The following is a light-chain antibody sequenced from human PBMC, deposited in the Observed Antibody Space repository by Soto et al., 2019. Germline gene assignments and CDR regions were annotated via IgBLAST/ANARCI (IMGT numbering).Light chain of an antibody. J-gene: IGLJ2*01. CDR3: QTWDTGARVV. CDR1: SGHSSYA. Sequence: QSVLTQWPSASASLGASVKLTCTLSSGHSSYAIAWHQQQPEKGPRYLMKLSSDGSHSKGDGIPDRFSGSSSGAERYLTISRLQSEDEADYYCQTWDTGARVVFGGGTKLTVL. V-gene: IGLV4-69*01. CDR2: LSSDGSH.